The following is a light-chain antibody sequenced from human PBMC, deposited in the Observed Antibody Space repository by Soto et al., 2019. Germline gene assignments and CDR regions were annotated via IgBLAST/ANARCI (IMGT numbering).Light chain of an antibody. CDR1: QSISSW. CDR2: KAS. Sequence: DIQMTPSPSTLSASVGDRVTITCRASQSISSWLAWYQQKPGKAPKLLIYKASGLESEVPSRFSCSGSGTEIALAIGGLQPDDFATYYCRRYNSYPWTFGQGTKVEIK. CDR3: RRYNSYPWT. V-gene: IGKV1-5*03. J-gene: IGKJ1*01.